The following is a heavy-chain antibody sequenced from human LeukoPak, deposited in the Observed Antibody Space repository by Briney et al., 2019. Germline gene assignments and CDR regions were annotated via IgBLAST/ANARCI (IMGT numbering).Heavy chain of an antibody. Sequence: PGGSLRLSCAASGFTFSDYYMSWIRQAPGKGLEWVSYISSSGSTIYYADSVKGRFTISRDNAKNSLYLQMNSLRAEDTAVYYCARDIGYYDSRKESYPPFQHWGQGTLVTVSS. V-gene: IGHV3-11*04. D-gene: IGHD3-22*01. CDR1: GFTFSDYY. J-gene: IGHJ1*01. CDR2: ISSSGSTI. CDR3: ARDIGYYDSRKESYPPFQH.